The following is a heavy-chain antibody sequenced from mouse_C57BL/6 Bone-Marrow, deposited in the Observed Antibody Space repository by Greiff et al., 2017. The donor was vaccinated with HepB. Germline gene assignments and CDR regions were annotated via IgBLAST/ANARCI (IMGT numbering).Heavy chain of an antibody. CDR2: IWRGGST. CDR1: GFSLTSYG. CDR3: AKKEGNYYGYFDV. V-gene: IGHV2-5*01. Sequence: VKLQESGPGLVQPSQSLSITCTVSGFSLTSYGVHWVRQSPGKGLEWLGVIWRGGSTDYNAAFMSRLSITKDNSKSQVFFKMNSLQADDTAIYYCAKKEGNYYGYFDVWGTGTTVTVSS. J-gene: IGHJ1*03.